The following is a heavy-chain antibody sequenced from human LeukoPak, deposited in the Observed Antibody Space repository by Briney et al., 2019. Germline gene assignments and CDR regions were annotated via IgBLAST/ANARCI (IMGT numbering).Heavy chain of an antibody. J-gene: IGHJ5*02. Sequence: MTSETLSLTCTVSGGSISSYYWSWIRQPAGKGLEWIGRIYTSGSTNYNPSLKSRVTMSVDTSKNQFSLKLSSVTAADTAVYYCAREGYYYDSSGYYYVGYNWFDPWGQGTLVTVSS. CDR3: AREGYYYDSSGYYYVGYNWFDP. V-gene: IGHV4-4*07. CDR2: IYTSGST. CDR1: GGSISSYY. D-gene: IGHD3-22*01.